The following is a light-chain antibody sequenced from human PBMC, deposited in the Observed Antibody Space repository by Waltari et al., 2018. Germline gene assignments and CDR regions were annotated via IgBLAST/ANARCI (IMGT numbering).Light chain of an antibody. CDR2: RDT. Sequence: SYELTQPPSVSVALGQTATITCGGNNIRHKNVHWYQQKPGQAPVLVIDRDTNRPSGIPERFSGSNSGNTATLTISRAQAGDEADYYCQVWDSSTGVFGGGTKLTVL. J-gene: IGLJ3*02. CDR1: NIRHKN. V-gene: IGLV3-9*01. CDR3: QVWDSSTGV.